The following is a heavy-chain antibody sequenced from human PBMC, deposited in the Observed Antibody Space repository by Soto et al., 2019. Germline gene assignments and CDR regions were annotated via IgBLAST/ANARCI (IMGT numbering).Heavy chain of an antibody. CDR3: ARAAPRFCSCGSCYSGRDY. V-gene: IGHV4-34*01. D-gene: IGHD2-15*01. Sequence: SETLSLTCAVYGGSFSGYYWSWFRQPPGKGLEWIGEINHSGSTNYNPSLKSRVTISVDTSKNQFSLKLSSVTAADTAVYYCARAAPRFCSCGSCYSGRDYCGQGTLVTVSS. J-gene: IGHJ4*02. CDR1: GGSFSGYY. CDR2: INHSGST.